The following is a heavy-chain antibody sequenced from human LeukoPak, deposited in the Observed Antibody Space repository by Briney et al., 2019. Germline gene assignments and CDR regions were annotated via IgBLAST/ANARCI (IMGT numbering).Heavy chain of an antibody. Sequence: GGSLRLSCAASGFTFSSYAMHWVRQAPGKGLEWVAVISYDGSNKYYADSVKGRFTISRDNSKNTLYLQMNSLRAEDTAVYYCARAYMVRGVRGYGGNYYYYGMDVWGQGTTVTVSS. CDR1: GFTFSSYA. D-gene: IGHD3-10*01. CDR2: ISYDGSNK. J-gene: IGHJ6*02. V-gene: IGHV3-30*04. CDR3: ARAYMVRGVRGYGGNYYYYGMDV.